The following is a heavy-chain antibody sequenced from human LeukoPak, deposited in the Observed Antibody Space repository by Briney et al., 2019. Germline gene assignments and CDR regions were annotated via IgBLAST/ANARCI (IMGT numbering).Heavy chain of an antibody. CDR1: GGSLSFYY. J-gene: IGHJ3*02. CDR3: ARALGAFDI. Sequence: SETLSLTCGVYGGSLSFYYWSWIRQSPGKVLEWIAEISQNGDSNYNPSLKSRVTISLDTSKNQLSLKLNSVTAADTAVYYCARALGAFDIWGQGTMVTVS. V-gene: IGHV4-34*01. CDR2: ISQNGDS.